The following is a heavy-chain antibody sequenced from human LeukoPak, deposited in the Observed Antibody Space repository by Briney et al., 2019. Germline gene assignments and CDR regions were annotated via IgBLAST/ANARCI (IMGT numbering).Heavy chain of an antibody. CDR1: GGSISSGDYY. Sequence: SETLSLTCTVSGGSISSGDYYWRWIRQPPGTGLEWIGYIYYSGSTYYNPSLKSRVTISVDTSKNQFSLKLSSVTAADTAVYYCAGSRITMVRGVITDRYWGQGTLVTVSS. V-gene: IGHV4-30-4*08. CDR2: IYYSGST. D-gene: IGHD3-10*01. J-gene: IGHJ4*02. CDR3: AGSRITMVRGVITDRY.